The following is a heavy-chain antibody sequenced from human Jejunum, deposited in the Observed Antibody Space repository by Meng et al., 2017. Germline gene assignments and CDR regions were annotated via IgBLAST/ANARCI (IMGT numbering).Heavy chain of an antibody. CDR1: GGTFTSYA. J-gene: IGHJ4*02. Sequence: VQLVQAGAEEKKPGSSVKVSCKTSGGTFTSYAITWVRQAPGHGLEWMGGIIPISGTTKYAQKLQGRVTITADTSTSTAYMELSSLTSEDTAVYYCARGAVDFDYWGQGTLVTVSS. V-gene: IGHV1-69*06. CDR3: ARGAVDFDY. CDR2: IIPISGTT.